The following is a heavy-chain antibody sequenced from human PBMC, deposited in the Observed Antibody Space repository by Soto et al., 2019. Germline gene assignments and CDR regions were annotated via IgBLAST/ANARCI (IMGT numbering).Heavy chain of an antibody. V-gene: IGHV1-69*13. Sequence: ASVKGSCKASGGTFSNYAIIWVRQAPGQGLEWMGGIIPIFGTANYAQKFQGRVTITADESTSTAYMELSSLRSEDTAVYYCARVGIVVVPAAPDYYYGMDVWGQGTTVTVSS. CDR1: GGTFSNYA. CDR2: IIPIFGTA. D-gene: IGHD2-2*03. J-gene: IGHJ6*02. CDR3: ARVGIVVVPAAPDYYYGMDV.